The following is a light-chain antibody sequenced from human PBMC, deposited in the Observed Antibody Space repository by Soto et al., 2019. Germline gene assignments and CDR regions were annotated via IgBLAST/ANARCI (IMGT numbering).Light chain of an antibody. Sequence: QSALTQPASVSGSPGQSITISCTGTSSDVGSYNLVSWYQQHPGKAPKLMIYEVSKRPSGVSNRFSGSQSGNTASLTISGLQAEDEADYYCCSYAGSSTGVFGGGTKVTVL. V-gene: IGLV2-23*02. CDR1: SSDVGSYNL. CDR2: EVS. J-gene: IGLJ2*01. CDR3: CSYAGSSTGV.